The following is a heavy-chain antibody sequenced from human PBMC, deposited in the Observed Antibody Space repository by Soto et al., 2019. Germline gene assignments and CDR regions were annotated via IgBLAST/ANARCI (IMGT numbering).Heavy chain of an antibody. CDR1: GLTFSGYT. Sequence: GGSLRLSCAGSGLTFSGYTMTWVRQPPGKGLEWVSSISSSSTYIYYTNSVKGRFTVSRDNAENSLYLQMESLRVEDTAVYFCARDPGTNTVTTSQYWGQGTLVTVSS. V-gene: IGHV3-21*01. CDR3: ARDPGTNTVTTSQY. CDR2: ISSSSTYI. D-gene: IGHD4-17*01. J-gene: IGHJ4*02.